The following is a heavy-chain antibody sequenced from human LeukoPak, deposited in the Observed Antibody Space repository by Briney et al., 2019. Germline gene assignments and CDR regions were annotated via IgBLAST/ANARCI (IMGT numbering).Heavy chain of an antibody. CDR2: ISGSGDST. CDR3: AKKSYYYDSTGYYDY. Sequence: GGSLRLSCAVSGFTFSSYAMSWVRQAPGKWLEWVSGISGSGDSTYYADSVKGRFTISRDNSKNTLYLQMNSLRAEDTAVYYCAKKSYYYDSTGYYDYWGQGTLVTVSS. CDR1: GFTFSSYA. D-gene: IGHD3-22*01. V-gene: IGHV3-23*01. J-gene: IGHJ4*02.